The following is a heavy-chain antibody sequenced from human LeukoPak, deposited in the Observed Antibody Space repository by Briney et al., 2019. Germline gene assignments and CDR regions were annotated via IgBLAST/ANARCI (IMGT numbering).Heavy chain of an antibody. V-gene: IGHV1-69*05. CDR3: TRVIVAVPGYFDYFDF. CDR2: IIPIFGTA. D-gene: IGHD6-19*01. Sequence: SVKVSCKASGGTFSSFAISWVRQAPGQGLEWMGGIIPIFGTANYAQKFQGRVTITTDESTSTAYMELNSLRVEDTAVYYCTRVIVAVPGYFDYFDFWGQGVLVTVSS. CDR1: GGTFSSFA. J-gene: IGHJ4*02.